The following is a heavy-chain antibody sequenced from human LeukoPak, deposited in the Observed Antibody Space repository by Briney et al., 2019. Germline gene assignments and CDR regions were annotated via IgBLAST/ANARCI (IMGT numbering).Heavy chain of an antibody. CDR3: ARGYPLSTTAAGTYFQH. CDR1: GYTFSGYY. CDR2: INPNSGGT. V-gene: IGHV1-2*02. D-gene: IGHD6-13*01. J-gene: IGHJ1*01. Sequence: GASVKVSCKASGYTFSGYYMHWVRQAPGQGLEWMGWINPNSGGTNYAQKFQGRVTVTRDTSISTAYMELSRLRSDDTAVYYCARGYPLSTTAAGTYFQHWGQGTLVTVSS.